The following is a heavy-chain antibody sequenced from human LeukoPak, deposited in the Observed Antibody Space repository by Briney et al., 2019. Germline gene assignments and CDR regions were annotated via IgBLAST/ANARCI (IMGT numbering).Heavy chain of an antibody. J-gene: IGHJ4*02. D-gene: IGHD3-22*01. CDR3: ARDEHYYDSSGYFGY. CDR2: IIPIFGTA. CDR1: GGTFSSYA. V-gene: IGHV1-69*05. Sequence: ASVKVSCKASGGTFSSYAISWVRQAPGQGLEWMGRIIPIFGTANYAQKFQGRVTITTDESTSTAYMELSSLRSEDTAVYYCARDEHYYDSSGYFGYWGQGTLVTVSS.